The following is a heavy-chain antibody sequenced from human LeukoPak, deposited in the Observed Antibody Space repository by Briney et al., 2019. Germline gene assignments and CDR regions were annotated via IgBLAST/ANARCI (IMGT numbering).Heavy chain of an antibody. CDR3: AELGITMIGGV. V-gene: IGHV3-48*03. Sequence: PGGSLRLSCAASGFTFSSYELNWVRQAPGKGLEWVSHISSSGSTIKYADSVKGRFTISRGSAKNSLYLQMNSLRAEDTAVYYCAELGITMIGGVWGKGTTVTISS. D-gene: IGHD3-10*02. J-gene: IGHJ6*04. CDR2: ISSSGSTI. CDR1: GFTFSSYE.